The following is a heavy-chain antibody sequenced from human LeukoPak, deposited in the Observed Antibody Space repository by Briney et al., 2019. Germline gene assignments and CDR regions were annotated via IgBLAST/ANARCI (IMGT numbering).Heavy chain of an antibody. V-gene: IGHV4-61*02. Sequence: SETLSLTCTVSGGSVSSGDYYWSWIRQPAGEGLEWIGRIYPSGNTNYNSSLKSRVTISMDTSKNRISLKVSSVTAADTAVYYCARVEATATAYFDYWGQGTLVTVSS. CDR1: GGSVSSGDYY. J-gene: IGHJ4*02. CDR2: IYPSGNT. D-gene: IGHD5-18*01. CDR3: ARVEATATAYFDY.